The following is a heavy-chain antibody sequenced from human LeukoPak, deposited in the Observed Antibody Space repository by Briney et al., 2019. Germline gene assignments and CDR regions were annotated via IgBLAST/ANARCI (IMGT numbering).Heavy chain of an antibody. Sequence: ASVKVSFKASGYTFTGYYMHWVRQAPGQGLEWMGWINPNSGGTNYAQKFQGRVTMTRDTSISTAYMELSRLRSDDTAVYYCARGHSGWYGGDSKNWFDPWGQGTLVTVSS. V-gene: IGHV1-2*02. J-gene: IGHJ5*02. CDR1: GYTFTGYY. D-gene: IGHD6-19*01. CDR3: ARGHSGWYGGDSKNWFDP. CDR2: INPNSGGT.